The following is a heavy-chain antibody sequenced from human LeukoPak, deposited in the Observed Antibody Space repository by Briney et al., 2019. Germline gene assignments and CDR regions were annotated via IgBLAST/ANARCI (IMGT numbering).Heavy chain of an antibody. CDR2: IYPGDSDT. D-gene: IGHD2-15*01. Sequence: GESLKISCKGSGYSFTSYWIGWVRQMPGKGLEWMGIIYPGDSDTRYSPSFQGQVTISADKSISTAYLQWSSLKASDTAMYYCARLGSVYCSGGSCYKFDHWGQGTLVTVSS. V-gene: IGHV5-51*01. CDR3: ARLGSVYCSGGSCYKFDH. J-gene: IGHJ5*02. CDR1: GYSFTSYW.